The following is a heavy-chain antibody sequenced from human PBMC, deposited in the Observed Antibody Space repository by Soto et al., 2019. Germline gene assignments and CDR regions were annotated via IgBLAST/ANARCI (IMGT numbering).Heavy chain of an antibody. D-gene: IGHD3-10*01. CDR2: TKDKAYSYTT. V-gene: IGHV3-72*01. J-gene: IGHJ4*02. CDR1: GISLNDVF. Sequence: EVQLVESGGDLVQPGGYLRLSCAASGISLNDVFIDWVRQAPGKGLEWVGRTKDKAYSYTTEYAASVKGRFTISRDDSRNSVFLQMSSLKTEDTAVYYCASIRGVFGYWGQGTLVTVSS. CDR3: ASIRGVFGY.